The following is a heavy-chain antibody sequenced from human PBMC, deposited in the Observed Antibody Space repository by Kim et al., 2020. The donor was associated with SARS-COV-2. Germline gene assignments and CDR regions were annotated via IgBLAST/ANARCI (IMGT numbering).Heavy chain of an antibody. V-gene: IGHV5-10-1*01. J-gene: IGHJ4*02. D-gene: IGHD3-10*01. Sequence: FQGHVTISADKSISTAYLQWSSLKASDTAMYYCARHAGWFGELLFPAFDYWGQGTLVTVSS. CDR3: ARHAGWFGELLFPAFDY.